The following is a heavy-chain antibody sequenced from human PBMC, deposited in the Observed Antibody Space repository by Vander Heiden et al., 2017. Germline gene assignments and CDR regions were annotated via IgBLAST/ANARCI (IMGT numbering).Heavy chain of an antibody. D-gene: IGHD2-21*01. CDR3: ARGPRGVEMAIDY. CDR1: GGSISSYY. Sequence: QVQLQESGPGLVKPSETLSLNCTVSGGSISSYYWSWIRQPPGKGLEWIGYLYDGGSTNYNPSLKSRVTISVDTSKNQFSLKLSSVTAADTAVYYCARGPRGVEMAIDYWGQGTLVTVSS. V-gene: IGHV4-59*01. J-gene: IGHJ4*02. CDR2: LYDGGST.